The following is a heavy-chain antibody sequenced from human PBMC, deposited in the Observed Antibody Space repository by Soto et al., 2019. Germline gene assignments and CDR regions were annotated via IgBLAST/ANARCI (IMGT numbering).Heavy chain of an antibody. J-gene: IGHJ6*02. D-gene: IGHD2-15*01. CDR3: ASEGQADNYYYYGMDV. CDR1: GFTFSSYW. Sequence: EVQLVESGGGLVQPGGSLRLSCAASGFTFSSYWMSWVRQAPGKGLEWVANIKQDGSEKYYVVSVKGRFTISTDNAKNSLYLQMNSLRAEDTAVYYCASEGQADNYYYYGMDVWGQGTTVTVSS. CDR2: IKQDGSEK. V-gene: IGHV3-7*01.